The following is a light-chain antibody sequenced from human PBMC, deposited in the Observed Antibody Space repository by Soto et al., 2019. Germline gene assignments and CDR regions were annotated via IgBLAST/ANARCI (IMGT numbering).Light chain of an antibody. CDR1: SSDVGGYNY. J-gene: IGLJ1*01. CDR2: DVS. V-gene: IGLV2-11*01. Sequence: LTQPRSVSGSPGQSVTISCTGASSDVGGYNYVSWYQQHPGKAPKLMIYDVSKRPSGVPDRFSGSKSGNTASLTISGLQAEDEADYYCCSYAGSYSYVFGTGTKVTVL. CDR3: CSYAGSYSYV.